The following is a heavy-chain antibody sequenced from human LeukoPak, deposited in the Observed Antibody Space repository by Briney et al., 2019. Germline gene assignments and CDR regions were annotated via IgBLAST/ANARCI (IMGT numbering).Heavy chain of an antibody. J-gene: IGHJ6*03. V-gene: IGHV3-43D*03. CDR3: AKDRAARGRGNYFYMDV. D-gene: IGHD2/OR15-2a*01. Sequence: GGSLRLSCAASGFTFDDYAMHWVCQASGKGLEWVSHITWDGGSTHYADSVEGRFTISRDNRENSLYLQMNSLRPEDTALYYCAKDRAARGRGNYFYMDVWGKGTTVTVSS. CDR2: ITWDGGST. CDR1: GFTFDDYA.